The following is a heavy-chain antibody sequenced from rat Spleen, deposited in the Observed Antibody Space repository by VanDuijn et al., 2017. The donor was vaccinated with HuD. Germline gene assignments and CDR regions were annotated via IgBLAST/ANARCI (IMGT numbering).Heavy chain of an antibody. V-gene: IGHV5-20*01. CDR3: ATWDYGSY. J-gene: IGHJ2*01. Sequence: EVQLVESGGGLVQPGRSMKLSCAASGFTFSDSGMAWVLQAPTKGLEWVSSISYDGSRTYYRDSVKGRFTISRDNAESTLYLQMDSLRSDDTATYYCATWDYGSYWGQGVMVTVSS. CDR2: ISYDGSRT. D-gene: IGHD1-3*01. CDR1: GFTFSDSG.